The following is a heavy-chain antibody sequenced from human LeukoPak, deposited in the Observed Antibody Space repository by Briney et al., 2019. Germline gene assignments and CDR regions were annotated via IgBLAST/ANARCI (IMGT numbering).Heavy chain of an antibody. V-gene: IGHV3-11*01. CDR1: GFTFSDYY. J-gene: IGHJ6*02. D-gene: IGHD3-3*01. Sequence: GGSLRLSCAASGFTFSDYYMSWIRQAPGKGLEWVSYISSSGSTIHYADSVKGRFTISRDNAKNSLYLQMNSLRAEDTAVYYCARDSYDFWSGYYYGMDVWGQGTTVTVSS. CDR2: ISSSGSTI. CDR3: ARDSYDFWSGYYYGMDV.